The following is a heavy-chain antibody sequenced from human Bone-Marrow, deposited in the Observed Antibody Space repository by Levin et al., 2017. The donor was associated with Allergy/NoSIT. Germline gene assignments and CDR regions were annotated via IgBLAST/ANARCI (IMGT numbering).Heavy chain of an antibody. D-gene: IGHD5-24*01. CDR3: TTRDVDGCNG. Sequence: GESLKISCAASGFTFSNAWMSWVRQAPGQGLEWVGRINSKTDGGTTDYAAPVKGRFTISRDDSKNTLYLQMNSLKTGDTAVYYCTTRDVDGCNGWGQGTLVTVSS. V-gene: IGHV3-15*01. CDR2: INSKTDGGTT. J-gene: IGHJ4*02. CDR1: GFTFSNAW.